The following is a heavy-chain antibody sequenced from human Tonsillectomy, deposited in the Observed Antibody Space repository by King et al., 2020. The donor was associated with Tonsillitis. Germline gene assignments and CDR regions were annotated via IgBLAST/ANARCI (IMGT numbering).Heavy chain of an antibody. J-gene: IGHJ4*02. CDR2: ISASSSRM. Sequence: VQLVESGGGLVQPGGSLRLSCEVSGLTFDTYNMNWVRQAPGKGLEWVSFISASSSRMYYADSVKGRFTVSRDNAKRSLYLQMNSLRAEDTAVYYCVRAPGGRKYGYYYWGQGTLVTVSS. CDR3: VRAPGGRKYGYYY. D-gene: IGHD2-15*01. CDR1: GLTFDTYN. V-gene: IGHV3-48*04.